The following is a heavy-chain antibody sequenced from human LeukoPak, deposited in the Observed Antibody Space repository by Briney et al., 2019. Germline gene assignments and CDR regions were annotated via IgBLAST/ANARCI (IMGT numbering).Heavy chain of an antibody. CDR3: TRSSWDCSSGDCYSNMNFDY. J-gene: IGHJ4*02. CDR1: GYTFAGYY. V-gene: IGHV1-2*02. D-gene: IGHD2-21*01. Sequence: GDSVKVSCKASGYTFAGYYIHWVRRAPGQGLEWLGWINPEKGDTKSAQKFRDRVIMTTDTSLTTAYMEVINLSSDDTAVYYCTRSSWDCSSGDCYSNMNFDYWGQGSLVTVSS. CDR2: INPEKGDT.